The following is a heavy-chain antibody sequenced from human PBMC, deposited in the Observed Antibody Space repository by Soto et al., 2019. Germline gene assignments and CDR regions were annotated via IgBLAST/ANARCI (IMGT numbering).Heavy chain of an antibody. V-gene: IGHV4-59*01. CDR3: ARVLEGDYFYY. D-gene: IGHD3-3*01. CDR2: IYYSGST. Sequence: SETLSLTCTVSGGSISSYYWSWIRQPPGKGLEWIGYIYYSGSTNYNPSLKSRVTISVDTSKNQFALKLSSVTAADTAVYYCARVLEGDYFYYWGKGTLVPVSS. CDR1: GGSISSYY. J-gene: IGHJ4*02.